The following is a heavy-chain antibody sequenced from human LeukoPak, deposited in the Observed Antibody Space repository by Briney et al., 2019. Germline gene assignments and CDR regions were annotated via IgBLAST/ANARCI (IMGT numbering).Heavy chain of an antibody. CDR3: ARWWHYGSGSSYYYYYMDV. J-gene: IGHJ6*03. Sequence: ASVKVSCKASGYTFTSYGISWVRQAPGQGLEWMGWISAYNGNTNYAQKLQGRVTMTTDTSTSTAYMELRSLRSDDTAVYYCARWWHYGSGSSYYYYYMDVWGKGTTVTVSS. D-gene: IGHD3-10*01. CDR2: ISAYNGNT. CDR1: GYTFTSYG. V-gene: IGHV1-18*01.